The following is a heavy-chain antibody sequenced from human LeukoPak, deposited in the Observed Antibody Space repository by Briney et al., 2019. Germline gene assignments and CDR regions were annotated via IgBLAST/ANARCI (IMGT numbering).Heavy chain of an antibody. CDR2: IDHSGST. Sequence: SETLSLTCAVYGGSFSGYYWSWIRQPPGKGLEWIGEIDHSGSTNYNPSLKSRATISVDTSKNQFSLKLSSVTAADTAVYYCARGRAFDYWGQGTLVIVSS. V-gene: IGHV4-34*01. D-gene: IGHD4/OR15-4a*01. CDR1: GGSFSGYY. J-gene: IGHJ4*02. CDR3: ARGRAFDY.